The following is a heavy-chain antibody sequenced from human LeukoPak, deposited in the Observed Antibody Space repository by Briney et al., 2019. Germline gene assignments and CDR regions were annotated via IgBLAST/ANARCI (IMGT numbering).Heavy chain of an antibody. V-gene: IGHV3-30*04. D-gene: IGHD1-26*01. CDR3: ASGYSGSPFDY. CDR2: ISYDGSNK. J-gene: IGHJ4*02. Sequence: PGRSLRLSCAASGFTFSSYAMHWVRQAPGKGLEWVAVISYDGSNKYYADSVKGRFTISRDNSKNTLYLQMNSLRAEDTAVYYCASGYSGSPFDYWGQGTLVTVSS. CDR1: GFTFSSYA.